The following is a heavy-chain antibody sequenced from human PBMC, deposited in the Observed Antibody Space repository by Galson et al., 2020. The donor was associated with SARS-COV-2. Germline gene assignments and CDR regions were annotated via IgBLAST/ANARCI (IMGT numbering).Heavy chain of an antibody. CDR1: GFTFDDYA. CDR2: ISWNSGSI. CDR3: AKDTGVTVTTIPFDY. D-gene: IGHD4-17*01. Sequence: PGGSLRLSCAASGFTFDDYAMHWVRQAPGKGLEWVSGISWNSGSIGYADSVKGRFTISRDNAKNSLYLQMNSLRAEDTALYYCAKDTGVTVTTIPFDYWGQGTLVTVSS. J-gene: IGHJ4*02. V-gene: IGHV3-9*01.